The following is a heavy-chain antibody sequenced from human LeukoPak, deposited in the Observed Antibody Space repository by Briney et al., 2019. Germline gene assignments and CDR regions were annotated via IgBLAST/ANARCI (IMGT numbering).Heavy chain of an antibody. D-gene: IGHD5-12*01. V-gene: IGHV4-34*01. CDR2: INYSGST. J-gene: IGHJ4*02. CDR3: ARCGGYDYLDDY. CDR1: GGSLSDYY. Sequence: SETLSLTCAVYGGSLSDYYRTWIRQPPGEGLEWIGEINYSGSTKYNPSLRSRVSISVDTSKNQFSLRLRSVTVADTAVYYCARCGGYDYLDDYWGQGSLVTVSS.